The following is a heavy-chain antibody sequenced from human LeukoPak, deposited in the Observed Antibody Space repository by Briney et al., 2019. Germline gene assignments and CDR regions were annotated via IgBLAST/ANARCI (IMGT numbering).Heavy chain of an antibody. CDR1: GYTFTGYY. CDR3: ARDFYCSSTSCYAYYFDY. D-gene: IGHD2-2*01. J-gene: IGHJ4*02. V-gene: IGHV1-2*02. CDR2: INPNSGGT. Sequence: ASVKVSRKASGYTFTGYYMHWVRQAPGQGLEWMGWINPNSGGTNYAQKFQGRVTMTRDTSISTAYMELSRLRSDDTAVYYCARDFYCSSTSCYAYYFDYWGQGTLVTVSS.